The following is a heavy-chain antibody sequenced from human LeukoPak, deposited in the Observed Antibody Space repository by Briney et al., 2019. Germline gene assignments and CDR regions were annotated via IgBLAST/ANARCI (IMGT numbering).Heavy chain of an antibody. J-gene: IGHJ4*02. CDR1: GFTFSNAW. D-gene: IGHD4-11*01. V-gene: IGHV3-15*01. CDR2: IKTKTNGETT. CDR3: ITQYFDY. Sequence: GGCLRLSCAASGFTFSNAWMNRVRQAPGKGLEWVGRIKTKTNGETTDYAAPVKGRFTISRDDSKNTVFLQMNSLKTEDTAFYYCITQYFDYWGQGTLVTVSS.